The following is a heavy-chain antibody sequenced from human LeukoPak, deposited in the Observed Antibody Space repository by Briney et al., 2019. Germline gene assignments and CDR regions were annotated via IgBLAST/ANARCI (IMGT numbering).Heavy chain of an antibody. J-gene: IGHJ4*02. Sequence: SETLSLTCTVSGYSISSGYYWGWIRQPPGKGLEWIGSIYYSGSTYYNPSLKSRVTISVDTSKNQFSLKLSSVTAADTAVYYCARGPRGYSYGYRGYFDYWGQGTLVTVSS. D-gene: IGHD5-18*01. CDR3: ARGPRGYSYGYRGYFDY. V-gene: IGHV4-38-2*02. CDR2: IYYSGST. CDR1: GYSISSGYY.